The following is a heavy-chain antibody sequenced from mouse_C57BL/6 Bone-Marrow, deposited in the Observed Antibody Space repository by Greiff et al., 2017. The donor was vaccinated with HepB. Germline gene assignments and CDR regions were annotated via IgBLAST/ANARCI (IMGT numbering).Heavy chain of an antibody. V-gene: IGHV1-50*01. CDR2: IDPSDSYT. Sequence: QVQLQQPGAELVKPGASVKLSCKASGYTFTSYWMQWVKQRPGQGLEWIGEIDPSDSYTNYNQKFKGKATLTVDTSSSTAYMQLSSLTSEDSAVYYGARAIDYYGSSYARFAYWGQGTLVTVSA. J-gene: IGHJ3*01. CDR3: ARAIDYYGSSYARFAY. CDR1: GYTFTSYW. D-gene: IGHD1-1*01.